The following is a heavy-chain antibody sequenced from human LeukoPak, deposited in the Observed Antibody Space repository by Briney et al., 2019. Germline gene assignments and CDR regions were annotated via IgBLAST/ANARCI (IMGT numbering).Heavy chain of an antibody. V-gene: IGHV4-59*01. J-gene: IGHJ4*02. CDR2: IYYSGST. CDR1: GGSISSYY. Sequence: SETLSLTCSVSGGSISSYYWSWMRQPPGKGLEGIGYIYYSGSTNYNPSLKCRVTISVDTSKNQFSLKLSSVTAADTAVYYCARGAISGWYPIIDYWGQGTLVTVSS. CDR3: ARGAISGWYPIIDY. D-gene: IGHD6-19*01.